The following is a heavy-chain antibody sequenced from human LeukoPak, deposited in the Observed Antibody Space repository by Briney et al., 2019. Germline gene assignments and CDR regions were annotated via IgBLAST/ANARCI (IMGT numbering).Heavy chain of an antibody. CDR2: IYYSGST. V-gene: IGHV4-34*01. D-gene: IGHD3-10*01. CDR3: TRAPVVRGVIGFDI. Sequence: SETLSLTCAVYGGSFSDYNWNWVRQPPGKGLEWIGSIYYSGSTYYNPSLKSRVSISVDKSKNHFSLKLTSVAAADTAVYYCTRAPVVRGVIGFDIWGQGTMVTVSS. CDR1: GGSFSDYN. J-gene: IGHJ3*02.